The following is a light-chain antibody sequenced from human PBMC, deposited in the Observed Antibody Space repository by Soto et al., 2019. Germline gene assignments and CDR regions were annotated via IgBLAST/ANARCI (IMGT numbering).Light chain of an antibody. J-gene: IGLJ3*02. CDR1: SSNIGAGYD. CDR2: GNN. Sequence: QFVLTQPPSVSGAPGQRVTISCTGSSSNIGAGYDVHWYQQLPGTAPKLLIYGNNNRPSGVPDRFSGSKSGTSASLAISGLQAEDEGDYYCQSYDNSLSAWVFGGGTKLTVL. CDR3: QSYDNSLSAWV. V-gene: IGLV1-40*01.